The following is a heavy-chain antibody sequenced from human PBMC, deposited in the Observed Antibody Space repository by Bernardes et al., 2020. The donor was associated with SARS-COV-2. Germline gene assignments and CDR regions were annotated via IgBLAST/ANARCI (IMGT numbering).Heavy chain of an antibody. D-gene: IGHD3-16*01. V-gene: IGHV3-23*01. J-gene: IGHJ4*02. CDR2: INAVGGT. CDR3: AKDYMEGGATQLFDY. Sequence: GGSLRLSCAASGFTFHNSAMSWVRQVRGRGLAWVSGINAVGGTYYADSVKGRFTISTDNSKQMLFLQMNSLRAEDTAIYYCAKDYMEGGATQLFDYWGQGTLVTVSS. CDR1: GFTFHNSA.